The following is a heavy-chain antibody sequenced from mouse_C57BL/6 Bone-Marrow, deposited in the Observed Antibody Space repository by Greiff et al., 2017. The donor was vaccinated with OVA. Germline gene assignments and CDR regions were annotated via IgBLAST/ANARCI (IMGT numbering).Heavy chain of an antibody. Sequence: VQLQQSGAELVRPGASVKLSCTASGFNIKDDYMHWVKQRPEQGLEWIGWIDPENGDTEYASKFQGKATITADKSSNTAYLQLSSLTSEDTAFYYCTTDAGSSDYWGQGTTLTVSS. J-gene: IGHJ2*01. V-gene: IGHV14-4*01. CDR3: TTDAGSSDY. D-gene: IGHD1-1*01. CDR1: GFNIKDDY. CDR2: IDPENGDT.